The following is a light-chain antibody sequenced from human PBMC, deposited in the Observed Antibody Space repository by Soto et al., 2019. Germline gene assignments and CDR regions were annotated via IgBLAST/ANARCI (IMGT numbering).Light chain of an antibody. CDR1: QSVSRN. Sequence: EIVMTQSPATLSVSPGERATLSCRASQSVSRNLAWYQQKPGQAPRLLIYRASTRVTGIPARFSGSGSGTEFTLTISSLQSEDFAVYYCHQYNNWPPTFGRGTKVEIK. V-gene: IGKV3-15*01. J-gene: IGKJ1*01. CDR2: RAS. CDR3: HQYNNWPPT.